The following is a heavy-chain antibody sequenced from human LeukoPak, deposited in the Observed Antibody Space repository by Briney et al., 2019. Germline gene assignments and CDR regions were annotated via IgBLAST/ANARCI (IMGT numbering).Heavy chain of an antibody. D-gene: IGHD1-26*01. J-gene: IGHJ4*02. CDR1: GFTFSNYA. CDR2: ISGSGGST. Sequence: PGGSLRLSCAASGFTFSNYAMSWVRQAPGKGLEWVSAISGSGGSTYYADSVKGRFTLSRDNSKNKLYVQMSSLRAEDTALYYCVRARGGTYSDFDYWGQGTLVTVSS. CDR3: VRARGGTYSDFDY. V-gene: IGHV3-23*01.